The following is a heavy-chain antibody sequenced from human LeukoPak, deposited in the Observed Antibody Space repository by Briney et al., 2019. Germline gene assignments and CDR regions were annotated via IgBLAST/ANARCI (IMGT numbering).Heavy chain of an antibody. CDR1: GGSISSYY. CDR3: AGDRHKYNYDSGGYPPY. V-gene: IGHV4-59*01. CDR2: IYYSGST. D-gene: IGHD3-22*01. Sequence: SETLSLTCTVSGGSISSYYWSWIRQPPGKGLEWIGYIYYSGSTNYNPSLKSRVTISVDTSKNQFSLKLSSVTAADTAVYYCAGDRHKYNYDSGGYPPYWGQGTLVTVSS. J-gene: IGHJ4*02.